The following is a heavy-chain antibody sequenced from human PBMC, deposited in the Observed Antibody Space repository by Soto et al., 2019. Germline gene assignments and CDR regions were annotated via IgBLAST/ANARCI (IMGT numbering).Heavy chain of an antibody. Sequence: EVQLLESGGGLVQPGGSLRLSCAASGFTFSSYAMTWVRQAPGKGLEWVSAIYSSGATYYADSVKGRFTISRDNSKNTLYLQVHFLRAEDTAVYYCSKTLGPTAIPPFSWGQGTLVTVSS. D-gene: IGHD2-2*02. CDR3: SKTLGPTAIPPFS. CDR2: IYSSGAT. J-gene: IGHJ5*02. V-gene: IGHV3-23*01. CDR1: GFTFSSYA.